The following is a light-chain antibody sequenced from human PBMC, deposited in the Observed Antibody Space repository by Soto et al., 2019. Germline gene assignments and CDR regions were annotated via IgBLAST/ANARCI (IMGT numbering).Light chain of an antibody. CDR3: HQRSNWPKT. CDR1: QTVSSY. V-gene: IGKV3-11*01. J-gene: IGKJ1*01. Sequence: EIVLTQSPATLSLSPGETATLSCRASQTVSSYLAWFQQKPGQPPRLLIYDASIKAPGIPARFSGSGSGTDFPLTISRLEPKDTAVYYCHQRSNWPKTFGQGTNVEIK. CDR2: DAS.